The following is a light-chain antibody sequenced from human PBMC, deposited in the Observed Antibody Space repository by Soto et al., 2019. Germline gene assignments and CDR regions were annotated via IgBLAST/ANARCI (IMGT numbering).Light chain of an antibody. J-gene: IGKJ1*01. Sequence: VMTQSPATLSVSPGERATLSCRASQSISSNLAWYQQKPGQAPRLLMFRTSSRATGFPARFSGSGSGTDFTLTISRLEPEDFAVYYCQQYGSSGTFGQGTKVDIK. CDR1: QSISSN. V-gene: IGKV3-20*01. CDR3: QQYGSSGT. CDR2: RTS.